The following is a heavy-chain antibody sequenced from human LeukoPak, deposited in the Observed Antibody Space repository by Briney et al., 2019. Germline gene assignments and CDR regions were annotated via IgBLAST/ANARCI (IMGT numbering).Heavy chain of an antibody. CDR2: ISSSGSTI. D-gene: IGHD6-19*01. J-gene: IGHJ3*02. CDR1: GFTFSSYE. CDR3: ARSRIAVAGGDAFDI. V-gene: IGHV3-48*03. Sequence: GGSLRLSCAASGFTFSSYEVNWVRQAPGKGLEWVSYISSSGSTIYYADSVKGRFTISRDNAKNSLYLQMNSLRAEDTAVYYCARSRIAVAGGDAFDIWGQGTLLTVSS.